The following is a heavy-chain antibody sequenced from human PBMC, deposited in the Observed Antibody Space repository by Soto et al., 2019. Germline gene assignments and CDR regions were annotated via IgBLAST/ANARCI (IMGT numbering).Heavy chain of an antibody. D-gene: IGHD6-6*01. CDR2: TYYRSKWYN. V-gene: IGHV6-1*01. J-gene: IGHJ4*02. CDR1: GDSVSGNSSA. Sequence: PSQTLSLSCAISGDSVSGNSSAWNWIRHSPSRGLEWLGRTYYRSKWYNDYAVSVKSRITINPDTSKNQFSLQLNSVTPEDTAVDYCARDSARLRFEYWGQGTMVTVSS. CDR3: ARDSARLRFEY.